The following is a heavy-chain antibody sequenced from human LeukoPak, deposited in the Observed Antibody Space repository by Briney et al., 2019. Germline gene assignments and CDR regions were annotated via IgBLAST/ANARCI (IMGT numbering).Heavy chain of an antibody. J-gene: IGHJ6*02. CDR2: IYYSGST. V-gene: IGHV4-59*01. D-gene: IGHD6-6*01. CDR1: GGSISSYY. Sequence: SETLSLTCTVSGGSISSYYWSWIRQPPGKGLEWIGYIYYSGSTNYNPSLKSRVTISVDTSKNQFSLKLSSVTAADTAVYYCARVRIEYSSSSSEGGYYYGMDVWGQGTTVTVSS. CDR3: ARVRIEYSSSSSEGGYYYGMDV.